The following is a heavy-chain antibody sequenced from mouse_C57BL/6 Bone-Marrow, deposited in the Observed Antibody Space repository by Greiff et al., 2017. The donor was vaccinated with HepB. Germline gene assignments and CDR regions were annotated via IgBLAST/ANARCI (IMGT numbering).Heavy chain of an antibody. D-gene: IGHD2-5*01. V-gene: IGHV1-5*01. J-gene: IGHJ2*01. CDR3: TRRYSNYGVYFDY. CDR1: GYTFTSYW. Sequence: VQLQQSGTVLARPGASVKMSCKTSGYTFTSYWMHWVKQRPGQGLEWIGAIYPGNSDTSYNQKFKGKAKLTAVTSASTAYMELSSLTNEDSAVYYCTRRYSNYGVYFDYWGQGTTLTVSS. CDR2: IYPGNSDT.